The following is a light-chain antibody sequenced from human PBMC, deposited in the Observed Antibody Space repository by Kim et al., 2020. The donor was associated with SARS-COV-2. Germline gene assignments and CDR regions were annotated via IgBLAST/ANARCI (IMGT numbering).Light chain of an antibody. CDR3: QQYDVWPRT. Sequence: IVMALSPATLSVSPGQRATLSCRASQSDGRHLAWYKKKPGQAPRLLIHGAATRATGIPDRFGGSGSGTEFTLTISSLQSEDVAVYYCQQYDVWPRTFGQGTKVDIK. CDR1: QSDGRH. CDR2: GAA. V-gene: IGKV3-15*01. J-gene: IGKJ1*01.